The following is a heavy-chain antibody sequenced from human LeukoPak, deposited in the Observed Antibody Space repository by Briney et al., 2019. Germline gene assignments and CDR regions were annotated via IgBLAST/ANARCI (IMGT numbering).Heavy chain of an antibody. J-gene: IGHJ4*02. CDR1: GFTFTNHG. V-gene: IGHV1-18*01. CDR2: ISGYNGNT. D-gene: IGHD2-21*01. CDR3: ARDLSLGRHRDGEPFDS. Sequence: ASVKVSCKTSGFTFTNHGISWVRQAPGQGLEWMGWISGYNGNTNYVQKLRGRITMTTDTSTSTAYLQLRSLSSDDTALYYCARDLSLGRHRDGEPFDSWGQGTLVIVSS.